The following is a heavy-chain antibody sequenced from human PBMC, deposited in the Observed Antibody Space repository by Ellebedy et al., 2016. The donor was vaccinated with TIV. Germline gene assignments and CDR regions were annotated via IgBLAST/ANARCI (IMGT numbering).Heavy chain of an antibody. CDR2: IYGGDST. Sequence: GESLKISCAASGFTVSGNYMTWVRQAPGKGLEWVSTIYGGDSTYYADSVKGRFTISRDNSKNTLHLQMNSLRPEDTAVYYCARDRQRWLQQSSLFDSWGQGTLVTVSS. CDR3: ARDRQRWLQQSSLFDS. D-gene: IGHD5-24*01. V-gene: IGHV3-66*01. CDR1: GFTVSGNY. J-gene: IGHJ4*02.